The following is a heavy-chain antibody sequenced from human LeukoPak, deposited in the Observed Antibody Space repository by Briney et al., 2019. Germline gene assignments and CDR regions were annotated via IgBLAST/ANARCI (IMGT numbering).Heavy chain of an antibody. V-gene: IGHV6-1*01. CDR3: ARDQGIAVAAGPYYYYGMDV. Sequence: SQTLSLTCAISGDSFSSNSAAWTWERLSPSRGFGSLGRTYYRSKWYNDYAVSVKSRITINPDTSKNLFSLQLNSVTPEDTAVYYCARDQGIAVAAGPYYYYGMDVWGQGTTVTVSS. J-gene: IGHJ6*02. D-gene: IGHD6-19*01. CDR1: GDSFSSNSAA. CDR2: TYYRSKWYN.